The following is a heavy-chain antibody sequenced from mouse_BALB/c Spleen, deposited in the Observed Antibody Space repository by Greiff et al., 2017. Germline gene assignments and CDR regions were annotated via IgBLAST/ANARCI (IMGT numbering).Heavy chain of an antibody. CDR3: ARGAYYRYGWYFDV. J-gene: IGHJ1*01. CDR1: GFTFSSYA. V-gene: IGHV5-6-5*01. CDR2: ISSGGST. D-gene: IGHD2-14*01. Sequence: EVQRVESGGGLVKPGGSLKLSCAASGFTFSSYAMSWVRQTPEKRLEWVASISSGGSTYYPDSVKGRFTISRDNARNILYLQMSSLRSEDTAMYYCARGAYYRYGWYFDVWGAGTTVTVSS.